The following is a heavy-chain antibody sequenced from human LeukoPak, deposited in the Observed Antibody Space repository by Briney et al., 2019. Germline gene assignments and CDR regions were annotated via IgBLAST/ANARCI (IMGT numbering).Heavy chain of an antibody. V-gene: IGHV4-59*08. Sequence: PSETLSLTCTVSAGVISTQYCSRVPQPPGKGLEWIGYIYYSGSTNYNPSLKSRVTISVDTSKSQFSLKLSSVTAADTAVYYCASQYGEKRAVDCWGQGTLVTVSS. CDR3: ASQYGEKRAVDC. D-gene: IGHD4-17*01. J-gene: IGHJ4*02. CDR1: AGVISTQY. CDR2: IYYSGST.